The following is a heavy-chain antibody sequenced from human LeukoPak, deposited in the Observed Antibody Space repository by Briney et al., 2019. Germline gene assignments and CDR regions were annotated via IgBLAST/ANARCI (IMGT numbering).Heavy chain of an antibody. Sequence: GGSLRLSCAASGFTFSTYGMHWVRQAPGKGLEWVAVIWYDGGNKYYAVSVKGRFSISRDNSKNTLYLQMDSLRAEETAVYYCARNKWLQCRNYGMDVWGHGTTVTVS. CDR1: GFTFSTYG. D-gene: IGHD5-24*01. V-gene: IGHV3-33*01. CDR3: ARNKWLQCRNYGMDV. CDR2: IWYDGGNK. J-gene: IGHJ6*01.